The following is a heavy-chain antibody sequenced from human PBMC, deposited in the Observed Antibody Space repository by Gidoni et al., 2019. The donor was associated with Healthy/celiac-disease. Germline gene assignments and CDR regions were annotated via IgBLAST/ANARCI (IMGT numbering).Heavy chain of an antibody. D-gene: IGHD3-9*01. CDR2: INSDGSST. J-gene: IGHJ4*02. CDR3: ARGAFYDILTGYYK. V-gene: IGHV3-74*01. Sequence: MHWVRQAPGKGLVWVSRINSDGSSTSYAHSVKGRFTISRDNAKNTLYLQMNSLRAEDTAVYYCARGAFYDILTGYYKWGQGTLVTVSS.